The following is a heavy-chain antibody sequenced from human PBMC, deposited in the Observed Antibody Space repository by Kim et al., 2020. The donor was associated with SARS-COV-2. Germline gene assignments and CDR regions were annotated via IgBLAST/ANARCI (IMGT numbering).Heavy chain of an antibody. V-gene: IGHV3-21*01. CDR2: ISSSSSYI. Sequence: GGSLILSCAASGFTFSSYSMNWVRQAPGKGLEWVSSISSSSSYIYYADSVKGRFTISRDNAKNSLYLQMNSLRAEDTAVYYCARDGNSGYDWVSNGAVAGTRYYGMDVWGQGTTVTVSS. D-gene: IGHD5-12*01. J-gene: IGHJ6*02. CDR1: GFTFSSYS. CDR3: ARDGNSGYDWVSNGAVAGTRYYGMDV.